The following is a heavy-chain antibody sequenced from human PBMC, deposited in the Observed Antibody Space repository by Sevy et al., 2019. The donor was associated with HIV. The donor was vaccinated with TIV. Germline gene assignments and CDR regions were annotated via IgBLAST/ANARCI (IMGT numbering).Heavy chain of an antibody. J-gene: IGHJ4*02. CDR3: ARENIENSSSWYSDY. D-gene: IGHD6-13*01. Sequence: ASVKVSCKASGYTFTSYGISWVRQAPGQGLEWMGWISAYNGNTNYAQKLQGRVTMTTDTSTSTAYMELRSLRSDDTAVYCCARENIENSSSWYSDYWGQGTLVTVSS. CDR1: GYTFTSYG. V-gene: IGHV1-18*01. CDR2: ISAYNGNT.